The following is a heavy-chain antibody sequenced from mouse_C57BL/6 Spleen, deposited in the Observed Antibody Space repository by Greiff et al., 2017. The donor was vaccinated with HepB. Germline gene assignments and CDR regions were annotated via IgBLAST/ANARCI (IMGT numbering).Heavy chain of an antibody. V-gene: IGHV1-80*01. CDR1: GYAFSSYW. D-gene: IGHD1-1*01. CDR3: ARRGLLPWFAY. CDR2: IYPGDGDT. Sequence: VKLVESGAELVKPGASVKISCKASGYAFSSYWMNWVKQRPGKGLEWIGQIYPGDGDTNYNGKFKGKATLTADKSSSTAYMQLSSLTSEDSAVYFCARRGLLPWFAYWGQGTLVTVSA. J-gene: IGHJ3*01.